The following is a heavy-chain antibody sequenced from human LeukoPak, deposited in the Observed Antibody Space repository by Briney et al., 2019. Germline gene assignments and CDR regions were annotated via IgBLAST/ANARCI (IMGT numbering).Heavy chain of an antibody. D-gene: IGHD1-1*01. CDR3: ARNEDY. J-gene: IGHJ4*02. CDR1: GNTFTKYC. CDR2: IDDGHGNT. Sequence: ASVKVSCKASGNTFTKYCIHWVRQAPGQGLEWMGWIDDGHGNTKYSEKFQGRVSITGDTSASTVYMELNSLRSEDTAVYYCARNEDYWGQGTLVTVSS. V-gene: IGHV1-3*01.